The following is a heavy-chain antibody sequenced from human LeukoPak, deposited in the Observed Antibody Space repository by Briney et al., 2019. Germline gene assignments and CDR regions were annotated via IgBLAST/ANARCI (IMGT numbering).Heavy chain of an antibody. CDR1: GGTFSSYA. J-gene: IGHJ6*02. Sequence: ASVKVSCKASGGTFSSYAISWVRQAPGQGLEWMGGIIPIFCTANYAQKFQGRVTITANESPSTAYLELSSLRSETTAVYYCARGGEMATTNRLDSYSGMDVWAQGTTVTVSS. D-gene: IGHD5-24*01. CDR2: IIPIFCTA. CDR3: ARGGEMATTNRLDSYSGMDV. V-gene: IGHV1-69*01.